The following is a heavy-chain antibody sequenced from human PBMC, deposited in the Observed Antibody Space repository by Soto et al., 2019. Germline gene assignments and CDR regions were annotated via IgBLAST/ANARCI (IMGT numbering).Heavy chain of an antibody. CDR2: INHSGST. J-gene: IGHJ4*02. Sequence: WTWIRQPPGTGLEWIGEINHSGSTNYNPSLKSRVTISVDTSKNQFSLKLTSVTAADTAVYYCARDKITGLFGYWGQGTMVTVSS. D-gene: IGHD2-8*02. V-gene: IGHV4-34*01. CDR3: ARDKITGLFGY.